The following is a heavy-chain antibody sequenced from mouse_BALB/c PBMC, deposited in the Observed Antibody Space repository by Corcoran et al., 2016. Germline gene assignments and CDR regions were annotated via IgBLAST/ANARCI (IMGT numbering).Heavy chain of an antibody. J-gene: IGHJ4*01. CDR2: IWWNDDK. CDR1: GFSLSTSGMS. D-gene: IGHD2-14*01. CDR3: ARPYYRYDGNAMDY. Sequence: QVTLKESGPGILQPSQTLSLTCSFSGFSLSTSGMSVGWIRQPSGKGLEWLAHIWWNDDKYYNPALKSRLTISKDTSNNQVFLKIASVLTADTATYYCARPYYRYDGNAMDYWGQGTSVTVSS. V-gene: IGHV8-8*01.